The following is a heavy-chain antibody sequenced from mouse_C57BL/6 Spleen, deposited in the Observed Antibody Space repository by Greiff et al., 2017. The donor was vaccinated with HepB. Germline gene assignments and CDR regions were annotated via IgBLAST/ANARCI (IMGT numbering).Heavy chain of an antibody. V-gene: IGHV1-74*01. CDR2: IHPSDSDT. Sequence: VKLQQPGAELVKPGASVKVSCKASGYTFTSYWMHWVKQRPGQGLEWIGRIHPSDSDTNYNQKFKGKATLTVDKSSSTADMQLSSLTSEDSAVYYCANYGISGYFDYWGQGTTLTVSS. CDR3: ANYGISGYFDY. D-gene: IGHD1-1*01. J-gene: IGHJ2*01. CDR1: GYTFTSYW.